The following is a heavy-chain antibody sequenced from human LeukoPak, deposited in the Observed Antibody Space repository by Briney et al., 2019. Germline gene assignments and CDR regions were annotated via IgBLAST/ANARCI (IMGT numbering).Heavy chain of an antibody. D-gene: IGHD6-13*01. Sequence: GGSLRPSCAASGFTFSSYSMNWVRQAPGKGLEWVSSISSSSSYIYYADSVKGRFTISRDNSKNTLYLQMNSLRAEDTAVYYCARDPPLIAAAGPLWGQGTLVTVSS. J-gene: IGHJ4*02. CDR3: ARDPPLIAAAGPL. V-gene: IGHV3-21*04. CDR1: GFTFSSYS. CDR2: ISSSSSYI.